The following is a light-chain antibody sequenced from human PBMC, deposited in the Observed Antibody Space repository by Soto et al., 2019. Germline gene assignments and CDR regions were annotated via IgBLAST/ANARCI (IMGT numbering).Light chain of an antibody. CDR3: YACSRNRDTLYV. Sequence: QSALTQPASVSGSPGQSITISCTGTRSDIGASNYVSWYQQHPGQAPKLMISDVSNRPSGIYDRFSGSKSGNTASLTISVLQADYEADYYDYACSRNRDTLYVFGTGTKLTVL. J-gene: IGLJ1*01. CDR1: RSDIGASNY. CDR2: DVS. V-gene: IGLV2-14*03.